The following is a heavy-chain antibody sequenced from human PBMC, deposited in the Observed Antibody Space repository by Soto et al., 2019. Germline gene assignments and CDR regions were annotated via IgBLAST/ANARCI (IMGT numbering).Heavy chain of an antibody. D-gene: IGHD4-17*01. CDR2: IYYSGST. V-gene: IGHV4-30-4*01. CDR1: GGSISSGDYY. Sequence: SETLSLTCTVSGGSISSGDYYWSWIRQPPGKGLEWIGYIYYSGSTYYNPSLKSRVTISVDTSKNQFSLKLSSVTAADTAVYYCARESSADYGGFSDYWGQGTLVTVSS. J-gene: IGHJ4*02. CDR3: ARESSADYGGFSDY.